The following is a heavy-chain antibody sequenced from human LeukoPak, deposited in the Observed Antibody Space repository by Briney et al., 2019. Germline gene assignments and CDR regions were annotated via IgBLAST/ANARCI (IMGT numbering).Heavy chain of an antibody. Sequence: GGSLRLSCAASGFTFSSYGMHWVRQAPGKGLEWVAVISYDGSNKYYADSVKGRFTISRDNSKNTLCLQMNSLRAEDTAVYYCARDQWDLGLYYFDYWGQGTLVTVSS. CDR3: ARDQWDLGLYYFDY. D-gene: IGHD1-26*01. J-gene: IGHJ4*02. V-gene: IGHV3-30*03. CDR2: ISYDGSNK. CDR1: GFTFSSYG.